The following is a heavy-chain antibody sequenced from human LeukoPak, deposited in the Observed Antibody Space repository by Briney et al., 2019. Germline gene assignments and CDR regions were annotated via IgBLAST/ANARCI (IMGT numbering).Heavy chain of an antibody. D-gene: IGHD2-2*02. CDR2: IIPILGIA. CDR3: ARDCSSTSCYTSYYYYGMDV. J-gene: IGHJ6*02. Sequence: GASVKVSCKASGGTFSSYAISWVRQAPGQGLEWMGRIIPILGIANYAQKFQGRVTITADKSTSTAYMELSSLRSEDTAVYYCARDCSSTSCYTSYYYYGMDVWGQGTTVTVSS. V-gene: IGHV1-69*04. CDR1: GGTFSSYA.